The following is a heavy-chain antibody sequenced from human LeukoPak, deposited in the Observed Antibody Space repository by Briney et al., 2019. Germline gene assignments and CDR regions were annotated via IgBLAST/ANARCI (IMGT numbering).Heavy chain of an antibody. CDR1: GYTFTSYG. CDR3: ARDQGLERRGGAFDY. V-gene: IGHV1-2*02. J-gene: IGHJ4*02. D-gene: IGHD1-1*01. CDR2: INPNSGGT. Sequence: GASVKVSCKASGYTFTSYGISWVRQAPGQGLEWMGWINPNSGGTNYAQKFQGRVTMTRDTSISTAYMELSRLRSDGTAVYYCARDQGLERRGGAFDYWGQGTLVTVSS.